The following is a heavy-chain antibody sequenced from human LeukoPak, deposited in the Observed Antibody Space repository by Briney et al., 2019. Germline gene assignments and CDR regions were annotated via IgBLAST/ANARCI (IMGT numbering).Heavy chain of an antibody. Sequence: PSETLSLTCTVSGYSISSGYYWGWIRQPPGKGLEWIGSIYHSGSTYYNPSLKSRVTISVDTSKNQFSLKLNSVTAADTAVYYCARAYYDYYYMDVWGKGTTVTVSS. CDR3: ARAYYDYYYMDV. V-gene: IGHV4-38-2*02. CDR2: IYHSGST. J-gene: IGHJ6*03. CDR1: GYSISSGYY.